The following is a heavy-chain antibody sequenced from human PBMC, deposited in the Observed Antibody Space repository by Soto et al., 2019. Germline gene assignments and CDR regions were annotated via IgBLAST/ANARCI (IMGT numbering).Heavy chain of an antibody. CDR1: GFTFKGAW. J-gene: IGHJ4*02. CDR2: VKSKVDGGTI. CDR3: TADLPTPLSQVDH. V-gene: IGHV3-15*07. Sequence: GSLRHSCVASGFTFKGAWMYWVRQTPGKGLEWVGRVKSKVDGGTIDYAAPVKGRFTISRDDSKDTVYLQMNSLKTEDTAVYYCTADLPTPLSQVDHWGQGTLVTVSS. D-gene: IGHD4-4*01.